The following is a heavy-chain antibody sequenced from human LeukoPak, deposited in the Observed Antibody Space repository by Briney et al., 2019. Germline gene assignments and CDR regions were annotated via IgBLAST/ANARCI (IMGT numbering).Heavy chain of an antibody. V-gene: IGHV4-59*11. Sequence: PSETLSLTCTVSGASTNTHYWTWIRQPPGKGLEWIGCVFDSGRRTKHSPSLESRLSISLDTSKNQFSLKLHSVTAADTAVYYCARESGYFDHWGQGTLATVSS. CDR1: GASTNTHY. CDR2: VFDSGRRT. CDR3: ARESGYFDH. J-gene: IGHJ4*02. D-gene: IGHD3-3*01.